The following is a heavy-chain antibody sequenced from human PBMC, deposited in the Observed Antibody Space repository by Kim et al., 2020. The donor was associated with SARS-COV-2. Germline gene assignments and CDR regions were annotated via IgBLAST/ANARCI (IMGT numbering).Heavy chain of an antibody. Sequence: YAQELQGRVTITADESTSTAYMEPSSLRSEDTAGYYCARGKVGAMNFFDYWGQGALVTVSS. CDR3: ARGKVGAMNFFDY. V-gene: IGHV1-69*01. D-gene: IGHD1-26*01. J-gene: IGHJ4*02.